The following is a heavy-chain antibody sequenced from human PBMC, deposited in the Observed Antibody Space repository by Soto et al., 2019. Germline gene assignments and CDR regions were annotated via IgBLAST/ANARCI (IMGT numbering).Heavy chain of an antibody. CDR2: ISYDGSNK. Sequence: GGSLRLSCAASGFTFSSYGMHWVRQAPGKGLEWVAVISYDGSNKYYADSVKGRFTISRDNSKNTLYLQMNSLRAEDTAVYYCAKDRAAGFDYWGQGTLVTVSS. D-gene: IGHD6-13*01. CDR3: AKDRAAGFDY. J-gene: IGHJ4*02. V-gene: IGHV3-30*18. CDR1: GFTFSSYG.